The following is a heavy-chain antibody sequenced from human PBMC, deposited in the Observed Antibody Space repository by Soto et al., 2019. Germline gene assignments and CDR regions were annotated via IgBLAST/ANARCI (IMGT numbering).Heavy chain of an antibody. CDR3: ARDTWAYCGGDCYGYY. CDR2: ISAYNGNT. V-gene: IGHV1-18*01. Sequence: GASVKVSCKASGYTFTSYGISWVRQAPGQGLEWMGWISAYNGNTNYAQKLQGRVTMTTDTSTSTAYMELRSLRSDDTAVYYCARDTWAYCGGDCYGYYWGQGTLVTVSS. D-gene: IGHD2-21*02. CDR1: GYTFTSYG. J-gene: IGHJ4*02.